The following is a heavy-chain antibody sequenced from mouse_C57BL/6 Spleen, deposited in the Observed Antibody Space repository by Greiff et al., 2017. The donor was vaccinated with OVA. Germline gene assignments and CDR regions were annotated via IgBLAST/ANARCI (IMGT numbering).Heavy chain of an antibody. V-gene: IGHV1-69*01. CDR2: IDPSDSYT. J-gene: IGHJ4*01. Sequence: QVQLQQPGAELVMPGASVKLSCKASGYTFTSYWMHWVKQRPGQGLEWIGEIDPSDSYTNYNQKFKGKSTLTVDKSSSTAYMQLSSLTSEDSAVYYCATVVAHYAMDYWGQGTSVTVSP. CDR1: GYTFTSYW. CDR3: ATVVAHYAMDY. D-gene: IGHD1-1*01.